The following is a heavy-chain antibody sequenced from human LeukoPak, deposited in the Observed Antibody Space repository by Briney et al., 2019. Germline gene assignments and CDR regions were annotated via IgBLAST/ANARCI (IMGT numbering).Heavy chain of an antibody. J-gene: IGHJ4*02. V-gene: IGHV3-7*01. CDR2: INKDGSEK. Sequence: PGGSLRLSXAASGFTFSSYWMSWVRQAPGKGLEWVANINKDGSEKYYVDSVRGRLTISRDNAKNSLYLQMNSLRAEDTAIYYCARRYCSDGSCYSVDYWGQGILVTVSS. CDR1: GFTFSSYW. CDR3: ARRYCSDGSCYSVDY. D-gene: IGHD2-15*01.